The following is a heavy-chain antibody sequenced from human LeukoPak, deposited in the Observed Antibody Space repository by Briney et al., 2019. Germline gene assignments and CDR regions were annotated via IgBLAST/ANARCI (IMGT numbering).Heavy chain of an antibody. V-gene: IGHV7-4-1*02. D-gene: IGHD1-26*01. CDR3: AREGLVGGRDY. CDR1: GYTFTSYA. CDR2: INTNTGNP. J-gene: IGHJ4*02. Sequence: ASVKVSCKASGYTFTSYAMNWVRQAPGQGLEWMGWINTNTGNPTYAQGFTGRFVFSLDTSVSTAYLQISRLNAEDTAVYYCAREGLVGGRDYWGQGTLVTVSS.